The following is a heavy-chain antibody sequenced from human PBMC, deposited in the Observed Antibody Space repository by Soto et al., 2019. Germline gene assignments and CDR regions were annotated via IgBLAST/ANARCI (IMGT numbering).Heavy chain of an antibody. V-gene: IGHV3-23*01. CDR3: AKVDVSTAGSFDY. D-gene: IGHD6-13*01. CDR1: GFTFSRHG. J-gene: IGHJ4*02. CDR2: INPSGDST. Sequence: GGSLRLSCVASGFTFSRHGLSWVRQAPGKGLEWVSTINPSGDSTFYADSVKGRFTISRDNSKNTVYLQMNSLSVGDTAVYLCAKVDVSTAGSFDYWGQGALVTVS.